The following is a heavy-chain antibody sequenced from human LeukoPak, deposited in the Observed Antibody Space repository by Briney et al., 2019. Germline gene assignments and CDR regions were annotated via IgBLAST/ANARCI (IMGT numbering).Heavy chain of an antibody. Sequence: GAPVKVSCKASGYTFTSYDINWVRQATGQGLEWMGWMNPNSGNTGYAQKFQGRVTMTRNTSISTAYMELSSLRSEDTAVYYCARVSNRPDIVVVPAAMPGAAFDIWGQGTMVTVSS. CDR2: MNPNSGNT. V-gene: IGHV1-8*01. D-gene: IGHD2-2*01. CDR1: GYTFTSYD. J-gene: IGHJ3*02. CDR3: ARVSNRPDIVVVPAAMPGAAFDI.